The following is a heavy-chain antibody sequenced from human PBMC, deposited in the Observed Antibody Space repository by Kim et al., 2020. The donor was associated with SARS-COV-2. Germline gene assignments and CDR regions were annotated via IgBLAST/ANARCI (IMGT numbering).Heavy chain of an antibody. V-gene: IGHV3-23*01. D-gene: IGHD3-22*01. CDR3: AKDRHYYDSSGWPG. Sequence: DSVKGRFTISRDNSKNPLYLQMNSLRAEDTAVYDCAKDRHYYDSSGWPGWGQGTLVTVSS. J-gene: IGHJ4*02.